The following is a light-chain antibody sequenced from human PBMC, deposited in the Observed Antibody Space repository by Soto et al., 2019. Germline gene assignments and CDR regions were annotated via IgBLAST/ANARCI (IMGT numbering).Light chain of an antibody. CDR3: AAWDDSLRGWV. J-gene: IGLJ3*02. CDR1: SSNIGSKY. Sequence: QSVLTQPPSASGTPGQRVTISCSGSSSNIGSKYVYWYQQLPGTAPKLLIYTNDQRPSGVPDRFSGSKSGTSASLAISGLRSEDEADYYCAAWDDSLRGWVFGGGTKLTVL. V-gene: IGLV1-47*02. CDR2: TND.